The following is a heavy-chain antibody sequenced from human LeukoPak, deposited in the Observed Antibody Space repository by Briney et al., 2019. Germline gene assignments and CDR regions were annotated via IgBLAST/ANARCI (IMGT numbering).Heavy chain of an antibody. V-gene: IGHV3-21*01. CDR1: GFTFSSYS. J-gene: IGHJ4*02. Sequence: PGGSLRLSWAASGFTFSSYSMNWVRQAPGKGLEWVSSISSTSSYIYYPDSLKGRFTISRDNAKNSLYLQMNSLRAEDTAVYYCARWYSGSQYFDYWGQGTLVTVSS. D-gene: IGHD1-26*01. CDR3: ARWYSGSQYFDY. CDR2: ISSTSSYI.